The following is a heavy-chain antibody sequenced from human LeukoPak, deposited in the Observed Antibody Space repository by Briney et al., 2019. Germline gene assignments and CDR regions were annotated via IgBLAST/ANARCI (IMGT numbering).Heavy chain of an antibody. V-gene: IGHV1-69*04. CDR2: IIPILGIA. D-gene: IGHD3-22*01. CDR1: GGTFSSYA. CDR3: ARDPSYYYDSSGYPSLDY. Sequence: SVKVSCKASGGTFSSYAISWVRQAPGQGLEWMGRIIPILGIANYAQKFQGRVTITADKSTSTAYMELRSLRSDDTAVYYCARDPSYYYDSSGYPSLDYWGQGTLVTVSS. J-gene: IGHJ4*02.